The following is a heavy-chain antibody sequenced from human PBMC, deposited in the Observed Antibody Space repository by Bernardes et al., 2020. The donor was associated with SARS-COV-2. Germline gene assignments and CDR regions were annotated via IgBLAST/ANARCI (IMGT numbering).Heavy chain of an antibody. CDR2: INAGNGNT. CDR3: TRDVSWGQQLP. D-gene: IGHD6-13*01. CDR1: GYTFTSYA. J-gene: IGHJ5*02. V-gene: IGHV1-3*01. Sequence: ASVKVSCKASGYTFTSYAMHWVRQAPGQRLEWMGWINAGNGNTKYSQKFQGRVTITRDTSASTAYMELSSLRYEDTAVYYCTRDVSWGQQLPCGQGTLVNV.